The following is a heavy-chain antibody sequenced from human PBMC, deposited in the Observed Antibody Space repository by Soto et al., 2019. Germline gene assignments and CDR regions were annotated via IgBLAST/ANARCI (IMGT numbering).Heavy chain of an antibody. CDR2: ISAYNGNT. Sequence: QVQLVQSGAEVKKPGASVKVSCKASGYTFTSYGISWVRQAPGQGLEWMGWISAYNGNTNYAQKLQGRVTMTTDTSTSRAYMELRGLRSDDTAVYYCAGSPCTIELVLGSFDYWGQGTLVIVSS. J-gene: IGHJ4*02. V-gene: IGHV1-18*04. D-gene: IGHD6-6*01. CDR3: AGSPCTIELVLGSFDY. CDR1: GYTFTSYG.